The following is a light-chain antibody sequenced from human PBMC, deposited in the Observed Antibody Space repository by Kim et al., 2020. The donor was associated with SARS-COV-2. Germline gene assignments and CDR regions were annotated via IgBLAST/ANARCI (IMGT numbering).Light chain of an antibody. V-gene: IGKV1-5*03. CDR1: QSIDGW. Sequence: DIQMTQSPSTLSAFVGDRVTITCRASQSIDGWLAWYQQKPGKAPRLLIYQASKLASGVPSRFSGSGSGTGFTLTVSNLQPDDSAVYYCKQYETYWTFGPGTKVDIK. CDR3: KQYETYWT. CDR2: QAS. J-gene: IGKJ3*01.